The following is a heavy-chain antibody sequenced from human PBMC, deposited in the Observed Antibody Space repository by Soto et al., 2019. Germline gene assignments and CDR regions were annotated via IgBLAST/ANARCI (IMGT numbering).Heavy chain of an antibody. CDR3: AKDFHFNYGDYPGGYFDY. CDR2: ISGSGGST. Sequence: GGSLRLSCAASGFTFSSYAMSWVRQAPGKGLEWVSAISGSGGSTYYADSVKGRFTISRDNSKNTLYLQMNSLRAEDTAVYYCAKDFHFNYGDYPGGYFDYWGQGTLVTVSS. V-gene: IGHV3-23*01. CDR1: GFTFSSYA. D-gene: IGHD4-17*01. J-gene: IGHJ4*02.